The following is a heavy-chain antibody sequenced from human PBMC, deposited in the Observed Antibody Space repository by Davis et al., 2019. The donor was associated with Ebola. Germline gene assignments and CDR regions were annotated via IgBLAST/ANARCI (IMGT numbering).Heavy chain of an antibody. CDR1: GGSISSSNW. V-gene: IGHV4-4*02. D-gene: IGHD2-2*01. CDR2: IYHSGST. Sequence: SETLSLTCAVSGGSISSSNWWRWVRQPPGKGLEWIGEIYHSGSTNYNPSLKSRVTISVDKSKNQFSLKLSSVTAADTAVYYCARGYCSNTSCLNYYYAMDVWGQGTTVTVSS. CDR3: ARGYCSNTSCLNYYYAMDV. J-gene: IGHJ6*02.